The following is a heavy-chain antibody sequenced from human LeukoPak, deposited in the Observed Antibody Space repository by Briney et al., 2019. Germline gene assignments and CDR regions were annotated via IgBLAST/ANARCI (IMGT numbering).Heavy chain of an antibody. CDR2: ISSTTVI. Sequence: GGSLRLSCAVSGFRFSGYNLNWVRQAPGKGLEWIAYISSTTVIYYADSVEGRFTVSRDNAHDSLYLQMSSLTLDDTTVYFCAREGDGSNSGFAYWGQGTLVTVSS. J-gene: IGHJ4*02. CDR1: GFRFSGYN. CDR3: AREGDGSNSGFAY. D-gene: IGHD4-11*01. V-gene: IGHV3-69-1*01.